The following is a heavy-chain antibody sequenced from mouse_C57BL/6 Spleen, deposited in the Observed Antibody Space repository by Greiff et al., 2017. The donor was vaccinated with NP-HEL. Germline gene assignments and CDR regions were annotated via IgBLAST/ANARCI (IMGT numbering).Heavy chain of an antibody. CDR1: GYTFTSYW. D-gene: IGHD1-1*01. Sequence: QVQLQQPGAELVKPGASVKLSCKASGYTFTSYWMHWVKQRPGQGLEWIGMIHPNSGSTNYNEKFKSKATLTVDKSSSTAYMQLSRLTSEDSAVYYCARAGLHYGSSYPFAYWGQGTLVTVSA. J-gene: IGHJ3*01. CDR3: ARAGLHYGSSYPFAY. CDR2: IHPNSGST. V-gene: IGHV1-64*01.